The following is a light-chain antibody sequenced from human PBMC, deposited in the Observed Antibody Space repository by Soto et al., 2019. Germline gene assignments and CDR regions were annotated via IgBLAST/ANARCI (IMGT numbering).Light chain of an antibody. CDR2: DVS. Sequence: QSALTQPASVSGSPGQSITISCTGTSSDVGGYNYVSWYQQHPGKAPKLMIYDVSNRPSGVSNLFSGSKSGNTASLTISGLQAEDEADYYCSSYTSSSTPVVFGGRTKLTVL. J-gene: IGLJ2*01. CDR1: SSDVGGYNY. CDR3: SSYTSSSTPVV. V-gene: IGLV2-14*01.